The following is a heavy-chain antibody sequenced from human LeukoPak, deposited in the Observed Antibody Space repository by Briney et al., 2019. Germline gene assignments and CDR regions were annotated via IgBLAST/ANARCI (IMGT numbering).Heavy chain of an antibody. CDR2: FDPEDGET. J-gene: IGHJ3*02. V-gene: IGHV1-24*01. Sequence: GASVKVSCKVSGYTLTELSMHWVRQAPGKGLERMGGFDPEDGETIYAQKFQGRVTMTEDTSTDTAYMELSSLRSEDTAVYYCATGLIVVAPAAIWTDAFDIWGQGTMVTVSS. D-gene: IGHD2-2*01. CDR1: GYTLTELS. CDR3: ATGLIVVAPAAIWTDAFDI.